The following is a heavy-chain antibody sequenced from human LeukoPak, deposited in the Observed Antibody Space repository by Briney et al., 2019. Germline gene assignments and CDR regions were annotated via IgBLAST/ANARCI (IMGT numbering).Heavy chain of an antibody. D-gene: IGHD1-26*01. J-gene: IGHJ3*02. CDR2: IIPILGIA. CDR1: GGTFSSHA. V-gene: IGHV1-69*04. CDR3: ARDRDSGRPPAAFDI. Sequence: SVKVSCKASGGTFSSHAISWVRQAPGQGLEWMGRIIPILGIANYAQKFQGRVTITADKSTSTAYMELSSLRSEDTAVYYSARDRDSGRPPAAFDIWGQGTMVTVSS.